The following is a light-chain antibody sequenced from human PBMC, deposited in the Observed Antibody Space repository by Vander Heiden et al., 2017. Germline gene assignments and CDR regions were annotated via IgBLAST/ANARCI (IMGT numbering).Light chain of an antibody. CDR2: KDN. Sequence: SYQLTQPPSVSVSPGQTARITCSADVLPKQDSHWYQQKSGQAPLVLIFKDNERPSVIPERFSGSTSGTTVTLTIPGVQSEEEADYYCQSADSGATDVVFGGGTKLTVL. V-gene: IGLV3-25*01. J-gene: IGLJ2*01. CDR3: QSADSGATDVV. CDR1: VLPKQD.